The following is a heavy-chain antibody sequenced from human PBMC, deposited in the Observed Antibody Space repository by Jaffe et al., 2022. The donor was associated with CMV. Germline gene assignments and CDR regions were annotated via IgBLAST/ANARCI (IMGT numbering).Heavy chain of an antibody. CDR2: IKQGGSEK. CDR1: GITFSSYW. CDR3: TTGRVGFDY. J-gene: IGHJ4*02. Sequence: EVQLVESGGGLVQPGGSLRLSCAGSGITFSSYWMTWVRQAPGKGLEWVANIKQGGSEKNYVDSVKGRFTISTDTAKNSLFLEMNSLRVEDTAVYYCTTGRVGFDYWGQGTRVTVSS. V-gene: IGHV3-7*03.